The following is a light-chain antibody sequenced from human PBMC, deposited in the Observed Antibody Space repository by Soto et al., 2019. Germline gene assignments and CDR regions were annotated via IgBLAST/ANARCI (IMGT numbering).Light chain of an antibody. CDR2: GAS. CDR3: QHYNNWPWT. J-gene: IGKJ1*01. V-gene: IGKV3-15*01. Sequence: EIVITQSPASLSVQQRERATLSCRASQSVDINLAWYQKKAGQAPRLLIYGASTRATAIPARFSGSGSGTEFTLTISSLQSEDFAVYFCQHYNNWPWTFGQGAKVDIK. CDR1: QSVDIN.